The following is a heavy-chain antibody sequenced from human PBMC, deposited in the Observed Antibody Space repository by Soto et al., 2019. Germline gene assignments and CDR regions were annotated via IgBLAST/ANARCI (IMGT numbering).Heavy chain of an antibody. J-gene: IGHJ5*02. CDR2: IYYTGST. V-gene: IGHV4-59*08. CDR3: ARPKTIGAAAGKGWFDP. D-gene: IGHD6-13*01. Sequence: SETLSLTCTVSGGSISSYYWSWIRQHPGKGLEWNGYIYYTGSTYYNPTLKGRVTISVDPSKNQFSLKLTSVTAADTAMYYCARPKTIGAAAGKGWFDPWGQGTLVTVSS. CDR1: GGSISSYY.